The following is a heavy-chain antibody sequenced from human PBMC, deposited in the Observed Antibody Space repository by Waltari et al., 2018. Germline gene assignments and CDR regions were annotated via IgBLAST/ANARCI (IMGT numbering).Heavy chain of an antibody. J-gene: IGHJ4*02. D-gene: IGHD3-16*02. V-gene: IGHV4-39*01. CDR3: ARHSPRYGGLPMGDFSLFLDY. CDR2: IYFRGST. CDR1: GCSIRHPSYS. Sequence: QLHLHASGAGMLKPSETLSLSCTVPGCSIRHPSYSWGWVRQPPGKGLEWIGAIYFRGSTYFEPSLKSRVTMSVDTSKNQFSLNLTSVTAADTALYYCARHSPRYGGLPMGDFSLFLDYWGQGKLVTVSS.